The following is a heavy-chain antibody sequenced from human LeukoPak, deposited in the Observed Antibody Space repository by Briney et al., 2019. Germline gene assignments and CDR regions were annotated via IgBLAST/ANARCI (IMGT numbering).Heavy chain of an antibody. CDR1: GFTFSSYE. Sequence: GGSLRLSCAASGFTFSSYEMNWVRQAPGKGLEWVSYISSSGSTKYYADSVKGRFTISRDNAKNSLYLQMNSLRAEDTAVYYCARAENGPPHYDSSGYVSYWGQGTLVTVSS. CDR3: ARAENGPPHYDSSGYVSY. D-gene: IGHD3-22*01. CDR2: ISSSGSTK. V-gene: IGHV3-48*03. J-gene: IGHJ4*02.